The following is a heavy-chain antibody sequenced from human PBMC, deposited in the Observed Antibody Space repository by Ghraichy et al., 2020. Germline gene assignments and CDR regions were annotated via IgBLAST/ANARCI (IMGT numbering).Heavy chain of an antibody. Sequence: GGSLRLSCAASGLIFSSYWMHWVRQAPGKGLVWVSRINSDGSTTTYADSVKGRFTISRDNAKNTLYLEMNSLRAEDTAVYFCARGRNWGIDSWGQGTLVTVSS. CDR2: INSDGSTT. J-gene: IGHJ5*01. CDR1: GLIFSSYW. V-gene: IGHV3-74*01. CDR3: ARGRNWGIDS. D-gene: IGHD7-27*01.